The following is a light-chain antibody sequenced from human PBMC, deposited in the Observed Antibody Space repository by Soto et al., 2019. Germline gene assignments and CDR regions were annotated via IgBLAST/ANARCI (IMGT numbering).Light chain of an antibody. CDR1: SSDVGGYNY. CDR3: CLYTTSNTRQIV. Sequence: QSALTQPASVSGSPGQSITISCTGTSSDVGGYNYVSWYQQHPGKAPKFMIYDVSNRPSGVSNRFSGSKSGNTASLTISGRQAEDEDDDYCCLYTTSNTRQIVFGTGTKVTVL. V-gene: IGLV2-14*01. J-gene: IGLJ1*01. CDR2: DVS.